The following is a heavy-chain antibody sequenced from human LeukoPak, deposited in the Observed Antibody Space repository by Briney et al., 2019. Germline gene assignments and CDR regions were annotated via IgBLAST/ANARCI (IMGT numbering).Heavy chain of an antibody. CDR1: GFTVSHYG. J-gene: IGHJ5*02. CDR2: MSYDESKN. V-gene: IGHV3-30*18. D-gene: IGHD4-17*01. CDR3: SKKGQGEDYGKPA. Sequence: GMSLRLSCAASGFTVSHYGIHWVRQAPGKGLEWVAVMSYDESKNKYLDSVEGRFTLSRDSSKNTVYLQMNSLRAEDTAIYYCSKKGQGEDYGKPAWGPGTLVTVSS.